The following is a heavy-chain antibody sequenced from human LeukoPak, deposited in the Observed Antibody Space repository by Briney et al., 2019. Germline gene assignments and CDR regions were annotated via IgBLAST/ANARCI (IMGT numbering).Heavy chain of an antibody. CDR1: GGSISSYY. CDR2: INHSGST. Sequence: SETLSLTCTVSGGSISSYYWSWIRQPPGKGLEWIGEINHSGSTNYNPSLKSRVTISVDTSKNQFSLKLSSVTAADTAVYYCAGDSSSWYGFDYWGQGTLVTVSS. J-gene: IGHJ4*02. CDR3: AGDSSSWYGFDY. V-gene: IGHV4-34*01. D-gene: IGHD6-13*01.